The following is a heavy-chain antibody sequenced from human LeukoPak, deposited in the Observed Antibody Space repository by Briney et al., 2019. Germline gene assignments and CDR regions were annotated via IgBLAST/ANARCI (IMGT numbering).Heavy chain of an antibody. CDR1: GGSISSYV. CDR3: ARDFEL. V-gene: IGHV4-4*07. CDR2: IYASGST. J-gene: IGHJ5*02. Sequence: PSETLSLTCTVSGGSISSYVGSWIRQPAGKGLEWIGRIYASGSTNYNPSLRSRITMSVDTSKNQFSLKLRSVTAADTAVYYCARDFELWGQGTLVTVSS.